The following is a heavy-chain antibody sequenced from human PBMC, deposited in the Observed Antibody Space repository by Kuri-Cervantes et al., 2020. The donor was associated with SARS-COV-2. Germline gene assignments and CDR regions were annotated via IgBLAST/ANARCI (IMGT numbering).Heavy chain of an antibody. V-gene: IGHV4-39*01. J-gene: IGHJ6*03. CDR1: GGSISSSSYY. Sequence: SETLSLTCTVSGGSISSSSYYWGWIRQPPGKGLEWIGSIYYSGSTYYNPSLKSRVTISVDTSKNQFSLKLSSVTAADTAVYYCARLAGYFVEDYYMDVWGKGTTVTDSS. CDR3: ARLAGYFVEDYYMDV. D-gene: IGHD3-9*01. CDR2: IYYSGST.